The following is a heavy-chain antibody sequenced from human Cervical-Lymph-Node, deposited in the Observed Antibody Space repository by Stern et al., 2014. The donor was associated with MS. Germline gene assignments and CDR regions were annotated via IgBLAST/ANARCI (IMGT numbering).Heavy chain of an antibody. V-gene: IGHV4-59*01. CDR1: GGSISSYY. D-gene: IGHD4-11*01. CDR3: ARVSTSFDD. J-gene: IGHJ4*02. Sequence: RESGPGVVKPSETLSLTCTVSGGSISSYYWSWIRQPPGKGLELIGYIYYDGSTNYNSSLKSRVTISLDTSKKQFSLKLDSVTAADTAVYFCARVSTSFDDWGQGTLVTVSS. CDR2: IYYDGST.